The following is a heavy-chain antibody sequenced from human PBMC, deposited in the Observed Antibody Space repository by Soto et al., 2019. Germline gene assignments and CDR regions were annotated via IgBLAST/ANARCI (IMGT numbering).Heavy chain of an antibody. V-gene: IGHV3-23*01. CDR2: ISDSGGDT. Sequence: GGSLRLSCAASGFTFSNYAMSWVRQAPGKGLEWVSAISDSGGDTYYADSVKGRFTISRDSPKNTLYLQMNSLRAEDTAVYYCAKRVEYSSSTHYFDSWGQGTLVTVSS. D-gene: IGHD6-6*01. CDR1: GFTFSNYA. CDR3: AKRVEYSSSTHYFDS. J-gene: IGHJ4*02.